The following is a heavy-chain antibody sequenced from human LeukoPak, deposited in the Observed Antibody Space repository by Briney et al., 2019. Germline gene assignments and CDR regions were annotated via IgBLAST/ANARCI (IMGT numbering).Heavy chain of an antibody. V-gene: IGHV3-21*06. CDR1: GFTFNSYS. CDR3: AKVQSDIVGAMFFSFDV. Sequence: GGSLRLSCEGSGFTFNSYSMNWVRQAPGKGLEWVASIIGSGSEMFYADSLKGRFTISRDNSKNSLYLQMNSLRVEDTAVYYCAKVQSDIVGAMFFSFDVWGQGTMVSVSS. CDR2: IIGSGSEM. J-gene: IGHJ3*01. D-gene: IGHD1-26*01.